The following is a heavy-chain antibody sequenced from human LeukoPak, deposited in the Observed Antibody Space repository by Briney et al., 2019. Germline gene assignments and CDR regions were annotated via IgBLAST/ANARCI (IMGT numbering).Heavy chain of an antibody. CDR3: ARAYSSGYYYQAFDI. CDR1: GYSISSGYY. D-gene: IGHD3-22*01. CDR2: IYHSGST. Sequence: SETLSLTCTVSGYSISSGYYWGWIRQPPGKGLEWIGSIYHSGSTFYNPSLKSRVTISIDTSKNQFSLKLSSVTAADTAVYYCARAYSSGYYYQAFDIWGRGTMVTVSS. J-gene: IGHJ3*02. V-gene: IGHV4-38-2*02.